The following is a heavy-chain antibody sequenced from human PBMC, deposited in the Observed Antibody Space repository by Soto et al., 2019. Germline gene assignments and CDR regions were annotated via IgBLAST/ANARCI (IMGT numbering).Heavy chain of an antibody. CDR1: GGTFSSYT. CDR2: IIPILGIA. V-gene: IGHV1-69*02. Sequence: QVQLVQSGAEVKKPGSSVKVSCKASGGTFSSYTISWVRQAPGQGLEWMGRIIPILGIANYAQKFQGRVTITADKSTSTAYMELGSLISEDTAVYYCASALVVVTAIRYYGMDVWGQGTTVTVSS. J-gene: IGHJ6*02. D-gene: IGHD2-21*02. CDR3: ASALVVVTAIRYYGMDV.